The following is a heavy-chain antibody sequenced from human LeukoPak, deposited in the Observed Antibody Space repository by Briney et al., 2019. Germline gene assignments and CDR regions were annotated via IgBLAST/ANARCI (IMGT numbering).Heavy chain of an antibody. CDR1: GYTFTSYA. V-gene: IGHV1-3*01. Sequence: GASVKVSCKASGYTFTSYAMHWVRQAPGQRLEWMGWINAGNGNTKCSQKFQGRVTITRDTSASTAYMELSSLRSEDTAVYYCARGRFLEWLLSHDAFDIWGQGTMVTVSS. J-gene: IGHJ3*02. CDR3: ARGRFLEWLLSHDAFDI. CDR2: INAGNGNT. D-gene: IGHD3-3*01.